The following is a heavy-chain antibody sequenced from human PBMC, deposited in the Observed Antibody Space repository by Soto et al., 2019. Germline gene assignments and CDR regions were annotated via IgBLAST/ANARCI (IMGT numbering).Heavy chain of an antibody. CDR3: ARRYAGNFDY. V-gene: IGHV4-59*01. Sequence: QVQLQESGPGLVKPSETLSLTCTVSGGSISSDYWSWIRQPPGKGLEWIGYIYYSGSTNYNPSLKSRVTISVDTSKNQVSLKLSSVTAADTAVYYCARRYAGNFDYWGQGTLVTVSS. D-gene: IGHD2-8*01. CDR2: IYYSGST. CDR1: GGSISSDY. J-gene: IGHJ4*02.